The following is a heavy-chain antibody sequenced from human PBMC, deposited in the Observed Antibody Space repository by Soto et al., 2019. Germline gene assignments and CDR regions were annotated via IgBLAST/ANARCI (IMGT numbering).Heavy chain of an antibody. J-gene: IGHJ4*02. CDR3: ARSGTGSGWL. D-gene: IGHD6-19*01. CDR2: IYYSGST. V-gene: IGHV4-61*01. CDR1: GGSVSSGRFY. Sequence: SETLSLTCTVSGGSVSSGRFYWSWIRQPPGKGLEWIGYIYYSGSTKYNPSLRSRVTISVDTSKNQFSLKLTSVTAADTAVYYCARSGTGSGWLGGQGTLVTVSS.